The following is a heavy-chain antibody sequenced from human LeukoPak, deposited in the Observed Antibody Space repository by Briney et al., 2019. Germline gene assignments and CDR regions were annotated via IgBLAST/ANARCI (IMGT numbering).Heavy chain of an antibody. J-gene: IGHJ4*02. V-gene: IGHV4-61*01. Sequence: PSETLSLTCTVSGGSVSSGSYYWSWIRQPPGKGLEWIGYIYYSGSTNYNPSLKSRVTISVDTSKNRFSLKLSSVTAADTAVYYCARVLELPDYWGQGTLVTVSS. CDR3: ARVLELPDY. CDR2: IYYSGST. D-gene: IGHD1-7*01. CDR1: GGSVSSGSYY.